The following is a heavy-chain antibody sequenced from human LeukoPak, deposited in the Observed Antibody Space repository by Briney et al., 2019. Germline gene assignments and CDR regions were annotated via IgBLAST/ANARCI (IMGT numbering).Heavy chain of an antibody. CDR3: ARERIGYCSRTSCYLERYYYYMDV. Sequence: GGSLRLSCAASGFTFSTCGMSWVRQAPGKGLEWVSTISGTGGSPYYADSVKGRFTISRDNFKNTLYLQMNSLRAEDTAVYYCARERIGYCSRTSCYLERYYYYMDVWGKGTTVTVSS. CDR1: GFTFSTCG. D-gene: IGHD2-2*01. V-gene: IGHV3-23*01. CDR2: ISGTGGSP. J-gene: IGHJ6*03.